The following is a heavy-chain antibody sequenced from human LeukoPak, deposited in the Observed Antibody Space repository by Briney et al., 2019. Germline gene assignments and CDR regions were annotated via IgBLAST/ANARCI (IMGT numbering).Heavy chain of an antibody. V-gene: IGHV3-21*01. Sequence: GGSLRLSCVASVFTHSRYRMNWVRQAPGKGVEWVSSISSNSSYIYYADSVKGRLTISRDNAKNSLYLQMNSLRAEDTAVYYCARDAPGGYSSGWYRIFSYWGQGTLVTVSS. CDR3: ARDAPGGYSSGWYRIFSY. CDR2: ISSNSSYI. J-gene: IGHJ4*02. CDR1: VFTHSRYR. D-gene: IGHD6-19*01.